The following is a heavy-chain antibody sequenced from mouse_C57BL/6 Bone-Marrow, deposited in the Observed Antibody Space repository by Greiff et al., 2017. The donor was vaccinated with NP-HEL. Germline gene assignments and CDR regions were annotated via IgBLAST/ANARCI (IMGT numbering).Heavy chain of an antibody. CDR3: ARAGTEGYYFDY. J-gene: IGHJ2*01. CDR2: IYPGDGDT. D-gene: IGHD4-1*01. CDR1: GYAFSSSW. V-gene: IGHV1-82*01. Sequence: LVESGPELVKPGASVKISCKASGYAFSSSWMNWVKQRPGKGLEWIGRIYPGDGDTNYNGKFKGKATLTADKSSSTAYMQLSSLTSEDSAVYFCARAGTEGYYFDYWGQGTTLTVSS.